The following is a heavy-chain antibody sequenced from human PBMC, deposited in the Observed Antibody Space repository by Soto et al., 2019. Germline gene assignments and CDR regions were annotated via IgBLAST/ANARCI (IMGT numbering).Heavy chain of an antibody. V-gene: IGHV3-21*01. J-gene: IGHJ6*02. D-gene: IGHD2-21*02. CDR1: GFTFSNYY. CDR3: AREETAWPLAYGLDV. Sequence: GGSLRLSCAVSGFTFSNYYIHWVRQAPGKGLEWVSSIRSGRDTFYADSVKGRFSISRDGATSSVSLQMDSLRGEDTAVYFRAREETAWPLAYGLDVWGQGTTVTVSS. CDR2: IRSGRDT.